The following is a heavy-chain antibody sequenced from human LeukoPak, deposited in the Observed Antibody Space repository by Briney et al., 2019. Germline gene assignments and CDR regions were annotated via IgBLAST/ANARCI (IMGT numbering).Heavy chain of an antibody. D-gene: IGHD5-24*01. J-gene: IGHJ4*02. V-gene: IGHV3-7*04. CDR2: IKQDGSKK. CDR1: GFPFSSYW. CDR3: TRVGYIDEGIDY. Sequence: GGSLRLSCVASGFPFSSYWMTWVLQAPGKGLEWVANIKQDGSKKSYVDSVKGRFTISRDNAKNSLYLQMNSLRAEDTAIYYCTRVGYIDEGIDYWGQGTLVTVSS.